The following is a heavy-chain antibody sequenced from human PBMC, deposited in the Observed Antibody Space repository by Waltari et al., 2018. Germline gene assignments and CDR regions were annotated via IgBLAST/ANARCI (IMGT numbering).Heavy chain of an antibody. CDR2: IYTSGST. CDR3: ARARSIAAAGAWGNWFDP. CDR1: GGSISSYY. J-gene: IGHJ5*02. Sequence: QVQLQESGPGLVKPSETLSLTCTVSGGSISSYYWSWIRQPAGKGLEWIGRIYTSGSTNYNPSLKSRVTSSVETSKNQFSLKLSSVTAADTAVYYCARARSIAAAGAWGNWFDPWGQGTLVTVSS. V-gene: IGHV4-4*07. D-gene: IGHD6-13*01.